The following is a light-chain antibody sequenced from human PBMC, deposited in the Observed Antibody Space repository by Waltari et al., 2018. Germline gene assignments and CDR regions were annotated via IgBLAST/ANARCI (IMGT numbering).Light chain of an antibody. J-gene: IGLJ3*02. CDR2: DVS. CDR3: SSQSSDDVVL. Sequence: QLPRTHLAPGPGPPGRPSTSPCPGPASASGTLNLFPWYQDHPGQVPKVIIYDVSDRPSGVSARFSGSKSGNTASLTISGLQAEDEADYYCSSQSSDDVVLFGGGTKVTVL. CDR1: ASASGTLNL. V-gene: IGLV2-14*02.